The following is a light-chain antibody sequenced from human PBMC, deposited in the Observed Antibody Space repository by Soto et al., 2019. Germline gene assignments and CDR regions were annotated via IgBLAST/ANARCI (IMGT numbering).Light chain of an antibody. V-gene: IGKV3-15*01. CDR2: GAS. CDR3: QQYDKWPRT. J-gene: IGKJ1*01. Sequence: EIVLTQSPGTLSLSPGAGAPLSCRASQSVSSSYLAWYQQKPGQAPRLLIYGASTRATGVPARFSGSGSGTEFTLTISNLQSEDFAVYHCQQYDKWPRTFGQGTKVDIK. CDR1: QSVSSSY.